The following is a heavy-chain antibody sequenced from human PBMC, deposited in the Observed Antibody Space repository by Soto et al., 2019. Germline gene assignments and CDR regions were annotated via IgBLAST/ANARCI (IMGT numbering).Heavy chain of an antibody. D-gene: IGHD6-13*01. Sequence: EVQLLESGGGLVQPGGSLRLSCAASGFTFSSYAMSWVRQAPGKGLEWVSATSGGGGSTYYADSVKGRFTISRDNSKNTLYLEMNRLRAEDTAVYYCAKARLAAACSRYDYWGKGTLVTVSS. J-gene: IGHJ4*02. CDR3: AKARLAAACSRYDY. V-gene: IGHV3-23*01. CDR1: GFTFSSYA. CDR2: TSGGGGST.